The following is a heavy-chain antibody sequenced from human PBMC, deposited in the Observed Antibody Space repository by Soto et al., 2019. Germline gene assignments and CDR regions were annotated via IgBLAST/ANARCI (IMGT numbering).Heavy chain of an antibody. Sequence: GESLKISCKGSGYSFTSYWIGWVRQMPVKGLEWMGIIYPGDSDTRYSPSFQGQVTISADKSISTAYLQWSSLKASDTAMYYCARITGNPANYYYYGMDVWGQGTTVTVSS. CDR3: ARITGNPANYYYYGMDV. D-gene: IGHD1-20*01. V-gene: IGHV5-51*01. CDR1: GYSFTSYW. J-gene: IGHJ6*02. CDR2: IYPGDSDT.